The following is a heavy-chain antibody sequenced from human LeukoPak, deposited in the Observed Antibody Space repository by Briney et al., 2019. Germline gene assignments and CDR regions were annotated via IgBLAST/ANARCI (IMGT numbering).Heavy chain of an antibody. CDR3: ARDPTGYGLLDY. D-gene: IGHD2-15*01. Sequence: SETLSLTCTVSGGSISSNSYYWGWIRQPPGKGLEWIGSIYYSGSTYYNPSLKSRVTISVDTSKNQFSLKLSSVTAADTAVYYCARDPTGYGLLDYWGQGTLVTVSS. V-gene: IGHV4-39*07. CDR2: IYYSGST. J-gene: IGHJ4*02. CDR1: GGSISSNSYY.